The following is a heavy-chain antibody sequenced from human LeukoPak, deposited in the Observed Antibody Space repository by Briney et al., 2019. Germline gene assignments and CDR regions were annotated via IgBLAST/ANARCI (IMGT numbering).Heavy chain of an antibody. Sequence: GGSLRLSCAASGFTFSSYWMSWVRQAPGKGLEWVANIKQDGSEKYYVDSVEGRFTISRDNAKNSPYLQMNSLRAEDTAVYYCAICPTDLYGKYNWNYDDIWGQGTMVTVSS. CDR2: IKQDGSEK. V-gene: IGHV3-7*01. J-gene: IGHJ3*02. CDR1: GFTFSSYW. D-gene: IGHD1-7*01. CDR3: AICPTDLYGKYNWNYDDI.